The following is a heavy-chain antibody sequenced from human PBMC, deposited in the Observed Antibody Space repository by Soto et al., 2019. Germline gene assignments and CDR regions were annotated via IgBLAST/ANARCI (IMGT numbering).Heavy chain of an antibody. D-gene: IGHD3-3*01. Sequence: QVQLVQSGAEVKKPGSSVKVSCKASGGTFSSYAISWVRQAPGQGLEWMGGIIPIFGTANYAQKLQGRVTITADESTSTAYMELSHLRSEDTAVYYCASLYDFWSGYCTSFYGMDVWGQGTTVTVSS. CDR2: IIPIFGTA. CDR1: GGTFSSYA. V-gene: IGHV1-69*01. J-gene: IGHJ6*02. CDR3: ASLYDFWSGYCTSFYGMDV.